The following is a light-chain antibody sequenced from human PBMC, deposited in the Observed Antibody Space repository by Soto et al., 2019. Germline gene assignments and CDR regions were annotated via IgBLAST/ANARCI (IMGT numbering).Light chain of an antibody. CDR3: QQYNAYPLT. J-gene: IGKJ4*01. V-gene: IGKV1-5*03. CDR1: QTINSW. CDR2: KAS. Sequence: DIPMTQSPSTLSASVGDRVTITCRASQTINSWLAWYQQKPGKAPKLLMYKASTLESGVPSSFSGSGSGTEFTLTISSLQPDDFATYYCQQYNAYPLTFGGGTKVEI.